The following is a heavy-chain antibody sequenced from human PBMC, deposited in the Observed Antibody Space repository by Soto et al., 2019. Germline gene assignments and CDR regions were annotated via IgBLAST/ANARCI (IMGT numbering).Heavy chain of an antibody. J-gene: IGHJ5*02. Sequence: WESLTISFTCSGNIFTRYLIVWLRHMPGKGLEWMGIIYPGDSDTRYSPSFQGQVTISADKSINTAYLQWSSLKASDTAMYYCARLEMVVYLNWFDPWGQGTLVSVSS. CDR1: GNIFTRYL. V-gene: IGHV5-51*01. CDR2: IYPGDSDT. CDR3: ARLEMVVYLNWFDP. D-gene: IGHD2-8*02.